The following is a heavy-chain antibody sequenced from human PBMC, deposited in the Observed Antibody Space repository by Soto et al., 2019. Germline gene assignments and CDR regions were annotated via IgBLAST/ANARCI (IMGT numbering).Heavy chain of an antibody. V-gene: IGHV3-30*03. D-gene: IGHD2-2*01. Sequence: PGGSLRLSCAASGFTFSSYGMHWVRQAPGKGLEWVAVISYDGSNTYYADSVKGRFTISRDNSKNTLYLQMNSLRAEDTAVYYCARASDIVVVPAAILPDYWGQGTLVTVSS. J-gene: IGHJ4*02. CDR1: GFTFSSYG. CDR3: ARASDIVVVPAAILPDY. CDR2: ISYDGSNT.